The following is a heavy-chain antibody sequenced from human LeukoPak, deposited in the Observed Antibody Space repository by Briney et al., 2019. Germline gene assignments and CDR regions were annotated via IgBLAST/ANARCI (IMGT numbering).Heavy chain of an antibody. CDR2: ISSGGTTI. D-gene: IGHD5-18*01. CDR1: GFTFSDYY. J-gene: IGHJ3*02. V-gene: IGHV3-11*04. Sequence: GGSLRLSCAASGFTFSDYYMSWIRQAPGKGLEWVSYISSGGTTIYYADSVKGRFTISRDNSKNTLYLQMNSLRAEDTAVYYCARARSSYGYGDAFDIWGQGTMVTVSS. CDR3: ARARSSYGYGDAFDI.